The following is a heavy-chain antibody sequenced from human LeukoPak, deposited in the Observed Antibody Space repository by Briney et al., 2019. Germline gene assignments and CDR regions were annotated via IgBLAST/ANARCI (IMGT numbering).Heavy chain of an antibody. D-gene: IGHD2-15*01. J-gene: IGHJ5*01. CDR2: IYPDDSDT. CDR3: ARHRKDIGFDS. Sequence: GESLKISCKGSGYSFSSYWIGWVRQMPGKGLEWMGIIYPDDSDTRYSPSFQGQVTISVDKSISTAYLQWSSLKASDTAMYYCARHRKDIGFDSWGHGTLVTVSS. CDR1: GYSFSSYW. V-gene: IGHV5-51*01.